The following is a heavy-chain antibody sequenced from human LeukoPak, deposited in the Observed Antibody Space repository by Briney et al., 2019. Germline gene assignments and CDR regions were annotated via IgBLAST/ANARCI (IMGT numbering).Heavy chain of an antibody. V-gene: IGHV3-21*04. CDR3: AREGPPGGSGGYGARVGYYSYMDV. CDR1: GFTFSSYS. J-gene: IGHJ6*03. D-gene: IGHD3-10*01. Sequence: GESLRLSCAASGFTFSSYSMNWVRQAPGKGLEWVSSISSSSSYIYYADSVKGRFTISRDNAKNSLYLQMNSLRAEDTAVYYCAREGPPGGSGGYGARVGYYSYMDVWGKGTTVTVSS. CDR2: ISSSSSYI.